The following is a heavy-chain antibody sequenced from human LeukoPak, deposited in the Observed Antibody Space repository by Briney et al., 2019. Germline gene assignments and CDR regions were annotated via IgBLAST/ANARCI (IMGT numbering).Heavy chain of an antibody. CDR1: GYTFTSYD. J-gene: IGHJ3*01. D-gene: IGHD6-6*01. CDR3: ARVARSISSLRV. Sequence: ASVKVSCKASGYTFTSYDINWVRQATGQGLEWMGWMNPNSGNTGYAQKFQGRVTITRNTSISTAYMELSSLRSEDTAVYYCARVARSISSLRVWGQGTMVTVSS. CDR2: MNPNSGNT. V-gene: IGHV1-8*03.